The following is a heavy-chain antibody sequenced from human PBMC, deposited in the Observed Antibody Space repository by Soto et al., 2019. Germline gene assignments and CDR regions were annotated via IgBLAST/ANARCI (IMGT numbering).Heavy chain of an antibody. CDR2: IYYSGST. CDR3: AREGYYDSSGDDAFDI. D-gene: IGHD3-22*01. V-gene: IGHV4-30-4*01. J-gene: IGHJ3*02. CDR1: GGSISSGDYY. Sequence: QVQLQESGPGLVKPSQTLSLTCTVSGGSISSGDYYWSWIRQPPGKGLEWIGYIYYSGSTYYNPSPKSRVTISVDTAKNQFSLKLSSVTAADTAVYYCAREGYYDSSGDDAFDIWGQGTMVTVSS.